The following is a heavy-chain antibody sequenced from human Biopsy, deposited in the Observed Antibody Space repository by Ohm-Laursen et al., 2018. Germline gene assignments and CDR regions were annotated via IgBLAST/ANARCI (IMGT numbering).Heavy chain of an antibody. Sequence: ASVKVSCKASSYTFTDYNIHWMRQAPGQGLEWLGYINCKTGATNYAQKFQGRVTMTRDTSINTAFMELKSLRSDDTAVYYCARDLVDWTVPSWGQGTLVIVSS. CDR3: ARDLVDWTVPS. CDR2: INCKTGAT. V-gene: IGHV1-2*02. D-gene: IGHD3/OR15-3a*01. CDR1: SYTFTDYN. J-gene: IGHJ4*02.